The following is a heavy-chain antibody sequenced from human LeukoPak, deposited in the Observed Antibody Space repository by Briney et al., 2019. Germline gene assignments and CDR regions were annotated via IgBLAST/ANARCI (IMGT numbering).Heavy chain of an antibody. CDR3: ADDAFDI. CDR2: ISGSGGST. CDR1: GGSISSYY. V-gene: IGHV3-23*01. Sequence: ETLSLTCTVSGGSISSYYWSWVRQAPGKGLEWVSAISGSGGSTYYADSVKGRFTISRDNSKNTLYLQMNSLRAEDTAVYYCADDAFDIWGQGTMVTVSS. J-gene: IGHJ3*02.